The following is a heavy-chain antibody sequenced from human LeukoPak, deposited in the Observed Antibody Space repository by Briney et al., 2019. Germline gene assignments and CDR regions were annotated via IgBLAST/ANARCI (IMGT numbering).Heavy chain of an antibody. D-gene: IGHD2-2*01. CDR1: GFTFSSYS. CDR2: ISSSSSYI. J-gene: IGHJ4*02. V-gene: IGHV3-21*01. Sequence: GGSLRLSCAASGFTFSSYSMNWVRQAPGKGLEWVSSISSSSSYIYYAVSVKGRFTISRDNAKNSLYLQMNSLRAEDTAVYYCARVAYCSSTSCYEGDFDYWGQGTLVTVSS. CDR3: ARVAYCSSTSCYEGDFDY.